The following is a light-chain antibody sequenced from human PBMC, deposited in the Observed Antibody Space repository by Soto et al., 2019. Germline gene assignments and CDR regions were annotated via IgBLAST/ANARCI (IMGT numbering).Light chain of an antibody. V-gene: IGLV2-14*01. CDR3: SSYTSSIVV. Sequence: QSVLTQPASVSGSPGQSITISCTGTSSDVGGYDYVSWYQQHPGKAPKLMIYDVSNPPSGVSNRFSGSKSGNTASLTISGLQAEDEADCYCSSYTSSIVVFGGGTKLTVL. J-gene: IGLJ2*01. CDR1: SSDVGGYDY. CDR2: DVS.